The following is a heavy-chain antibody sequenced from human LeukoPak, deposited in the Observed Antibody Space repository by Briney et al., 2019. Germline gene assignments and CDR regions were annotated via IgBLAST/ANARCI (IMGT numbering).Heavy chain of an antibody. Sequence: GASVKVSCKASGYTFTSYGISWVRQAPGQGLEWMGWISAYNGNTNYAQKLQGRVTMTTDTSTSTAYMELRSLRSDDTAVYYCARDTKGQWLVGRDFDYWGQGTLVTVSS. V-gene: IGHV1-18*01. CDR2: ISAYNGNT. CDR1: GYTFTSYG. J-gene: IGHJ4*02. D-gene: IGHD6-19*01. CDR3: ARDTKGQWLVGRDFDY.